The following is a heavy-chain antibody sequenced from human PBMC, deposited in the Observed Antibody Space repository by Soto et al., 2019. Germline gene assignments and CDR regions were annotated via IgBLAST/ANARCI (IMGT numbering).Heavy chain of an antibody. CDR3: AKDRQLVFDY. D-gene: IGHD6-13*01. V-gene: IGHV3-30*18. Sequence: QVQLVESGGGVVQPGRSLRLSCAASGFTFSSYGMHWVRQAPGKGLEWVAVISYDGSNKYYADSVKGRFTISRDNSKNTLYLQMNSLRADDTAVYYCAKDRQLVFDYWGQGTLVTVSS. CDR1: GFTFSSYG. J-gene: IGHJ4*02. CDR2: ISYDGSNK.